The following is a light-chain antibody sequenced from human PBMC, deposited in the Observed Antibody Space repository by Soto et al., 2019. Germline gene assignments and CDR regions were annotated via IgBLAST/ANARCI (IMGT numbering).Light chain of an antibody. CDR2: DVS. J-gene: IGLJ1*01. CDR3: SLYTSRSTLYV. V-gene: IGLV2-14*01. CDR1: SSDVGGYNY. Sequence: QSALTQPASVSGSPGQSITISCTGTSSDVGGYNYVSWYQQHPGKAPKLMIYDVSNRPSGVSNRFSGSKSGNTASLTIYGLQAEDEADYYCSLYTSRSTLYVFGTGTKLTVL.